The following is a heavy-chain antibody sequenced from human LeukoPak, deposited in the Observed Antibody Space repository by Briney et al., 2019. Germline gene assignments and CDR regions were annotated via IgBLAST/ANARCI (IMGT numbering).Heavy chain of an antibody. CDR1: GGSFSGYY. J-gene: IGHJ4*02. V-gene: IGHV4-34*01. CDR3: ARGSDTAAGLY. CDR2: INHSGST. Sequence: SETLSLTCAVYGGSFSGYYWSWIRQPPGKGLEWIGEINHSGSTNYNPSLKSRVSISVDTSKNQFSLKVSSVTAADTAVYYCARGSDTAAGLYWGQGTLVTVSS. D-gene: IGHD6-13*01.